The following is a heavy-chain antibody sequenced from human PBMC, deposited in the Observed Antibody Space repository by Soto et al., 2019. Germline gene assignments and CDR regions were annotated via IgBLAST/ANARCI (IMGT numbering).Heavy chain of an antibody. Sequence: SETLSLTCAVSGGSINSTNFWSWVRQPPGKGLEWIGEIFHSGSTNYNPSLKSRVTISIARSKNQFSLSLSSVTAADTAVYYCVRRSYGDYVYQYYGMDVWGQGTTVTVSS. D-gene: IGHD4-17*01. CDR3: VRRSYGDYVYQYYGMDV. CDR1: GGSINSTNF. V-gene: IGHV4-4*02. J-gene: IGHJ6*02. CDR2: IFHSGST.